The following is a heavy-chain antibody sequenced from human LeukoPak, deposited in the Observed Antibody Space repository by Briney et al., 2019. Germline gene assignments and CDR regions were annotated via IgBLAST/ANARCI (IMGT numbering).Heavy chain of an antibody. CDR3: TRDAAASFDY. J-gene: IGHJ4*02. Sequence: GGSLRLSCAASKFTFKNYGMHWVRQAPGKGLEWVGVIWYDRSNKYYADSVQGRFTISRDNSKNMLYLQMDSLRVEDTAVYYCTRDAAASFDYWGQGTLVTVSS. CDR1: KFTFKNYG. V-gene: IGHV3-33*01. CDR2: IWYDRSNK. D-gene: IGHD6-25*01.